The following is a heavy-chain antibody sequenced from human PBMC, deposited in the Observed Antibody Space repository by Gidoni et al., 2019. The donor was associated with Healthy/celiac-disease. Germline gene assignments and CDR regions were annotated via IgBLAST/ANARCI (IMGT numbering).Heavy chain of an antibody. CDR3: ARDRDYQQWLAPQGAFDI. CDR2: ISRSSCFI. CDR1: GFTFSSYS. J-gene: IGHJ3*02. Sequence: EVQLVESGGGLVKPGGSLRLSCAASGFTFSSYSMNWVRQAPGKGLECVSTISRSSCFIFYPDLVKGRFTISRDNAKNSLYLQMNSLRAEDTAVYYCARDRDYQQWLAPQGAFDIWGQGTMVTVSS. V-gene: IGHV3-21*01. D-gene: IGHD6-19*01.